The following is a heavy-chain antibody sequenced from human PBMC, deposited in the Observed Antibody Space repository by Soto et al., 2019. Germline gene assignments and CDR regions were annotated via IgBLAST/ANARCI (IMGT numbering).Heavy chain of an antibody. J-gene: IGHJ4*02. D-gene: IGHD3-10*01. CDR3: ARRWGEGRVDY. CDR1: GGSISSSNW. V-gene: IGHV4-4*02. Sequence: SETLSLTCAVSGGSISSSNWWSWVRQPPGKGLEWIGEIYHSGNTNCNPSLKSRVTMAVDKSRNQFSLKLSSVTAADTAVYYCARRWGEGRVDYWGQGTLVTVSS. CDR2: IYHSGNT.